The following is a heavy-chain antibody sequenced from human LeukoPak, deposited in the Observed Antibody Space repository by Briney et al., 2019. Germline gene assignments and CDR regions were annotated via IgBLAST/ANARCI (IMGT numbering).Heavy chain of an antibody. J-gene: IGHJ6*03. CDR2: ISSSGST. V-gene: IGHV4-59*11. CDR1: GGSISSHY. CDR3: ARGALRGFYAFFYMDV. D-gene: IGHD5/OR15-5a*01. Sequence: KASETLSLTCTVSGGSISSHYWIWVRQSPEKGLEWVGDISSSGSTGYNPSLRSRVTISLDTSKNQFSLNLSSVTAADTAVYYCARGALRGFYAFFYMDVWGKGTTVTVSS.